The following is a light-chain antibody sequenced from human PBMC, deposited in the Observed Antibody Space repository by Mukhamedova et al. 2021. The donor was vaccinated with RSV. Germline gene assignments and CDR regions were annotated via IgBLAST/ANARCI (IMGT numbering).Light chain of an antibody. V-gene: IGKV1-39*01. CDR2: AVS. Sequence: WYQRRVHGKAPKLLIYAVSGLQSGVPSRFSGSGSGTDFTLTISSLELEDLATYYCQQTHSVPRTFGQGTRVEIK. J-gene: IGKJ1*01. CDR3: QQTHSVPRT.